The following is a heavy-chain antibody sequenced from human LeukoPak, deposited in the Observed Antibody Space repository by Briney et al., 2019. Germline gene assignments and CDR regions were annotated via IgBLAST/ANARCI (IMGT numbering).Heavy chain of an antibody. Sequence: GASLKISCKGSGYSFTSYWIGWVRQMPGKGLEWMGIIYPGDSDTRYSPSFQGQVTISADKSISTAYLQWSSLKASDTAMYYCARLTYYYDSSGYYRPLDYWGQGTLVTVSS. J-gene: IGHJ4*02. D-gene: IGHD3-22*01. CDR2: IYPGDSDT. CDR3: ARLTYYYDSSGYYRPLDY. V-gene: IGHV5-51*01. CDR1: GYSFTSYW.